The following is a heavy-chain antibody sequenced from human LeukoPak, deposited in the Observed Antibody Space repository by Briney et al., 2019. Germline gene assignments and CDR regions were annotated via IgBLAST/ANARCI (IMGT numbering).Heavy chain of an antibody. CDR3: ASDKSSPHYFDY. CDR1: GFTFSSYS. Sequence: PGGSLRLSCAASGFTFSSYSMNWVRQAPGRGLEWVSYISSSSSTIYYADSVKGRFTISRDNAKNSLYLQMNSLRDEDTAVYYCASDKSSPHYFDYWGQGTLVTVSS. D-gene: IGHD3-16*02. CDR2: ISSSSSTI. V-gene: IGHV3-48*02. J-gene: IGHJ4*02.